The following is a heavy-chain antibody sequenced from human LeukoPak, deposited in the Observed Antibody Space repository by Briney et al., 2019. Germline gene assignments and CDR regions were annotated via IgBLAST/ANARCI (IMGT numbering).Heavy chain of an antibody. CDR2: ISYDGSNE. V-gene: IGHV3-30*18. D-gene: IGHD3-10*01. CDR1: GFTFSSYG. CDR3: AKEYDSGGYGANFDY. Sequence: GGSLRLSCAASGFTFSSYGMHWVRQAPGKGLEWVALISYDGSNEYYADSVRGRFTISRDNSKNTMYLQMNSLRAEDTAVYYCAKEYDSGGYGANFDYWGQGTLVTVSS. J-gene: IGHJ4*02.